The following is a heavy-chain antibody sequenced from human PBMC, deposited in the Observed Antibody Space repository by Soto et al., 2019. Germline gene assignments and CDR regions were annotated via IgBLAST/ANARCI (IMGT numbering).Heavy chain of an antibody. J-gene: IGHJ4*02. CDR1: GGSISSSSYY. D-gene: IGHD3-10*01. CDR3: ASRWAMVRGLGD. CDR2: IYYSGST. Sequence: QLQLQESGPGLVKPSETLSLTCTVSGGSISSSSYYWGWIRQPPGKGLEWIGSIYYSGSTYYNPSLKSRVTISVDTSKNQFSLKLSSVTAADTAVYYCASRWAMVRGLGDWGQGTLVTVSS. V-gene: IGHV4-39*01.